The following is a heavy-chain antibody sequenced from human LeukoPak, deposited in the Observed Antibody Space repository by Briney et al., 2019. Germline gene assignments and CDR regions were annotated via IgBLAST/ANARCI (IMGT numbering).Heavy chain of an antibody. V-gene: IGHV4-59*08. D-gene: IGHD6-13*01. J-gene: IGHJ5*02. CDR2: IYYSGST. CDR1: GGSISSYY. CDR3: ARGERSSPMDP. Sequence: PSETLSLTCTVSGGSISSYYWSWIRQPPGKGLEWIGYIYYSGSTNYNPSLKSRVTISVDTSKNQFSLKLSSVTAADTAVYYCARGERSSPMDPWGQGTLVTVSS.